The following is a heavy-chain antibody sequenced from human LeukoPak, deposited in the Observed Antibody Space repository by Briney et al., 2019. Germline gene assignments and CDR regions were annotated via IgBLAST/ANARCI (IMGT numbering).Heavy chain of an antibody. J-gene: IGHJ4*02. CDR2: ISAYNGNT. CDR1: GYTFTSYG. V-gene: IGHV1-18*01. Sequence: ASGKVSCTAAGYTFTSYGISWVRQAPGQGLEWMGWISAYNGNTNYAQKLQGRVTMTTDTSTSTAYMELRSLRSDDTAVNYCARDSSPYIAAAGTQVAQVDYWGQGTLVTVSS. CDR3: ARDSSPYIAAAGTQVAQVDY. D-gene: IGHD6-13*01.